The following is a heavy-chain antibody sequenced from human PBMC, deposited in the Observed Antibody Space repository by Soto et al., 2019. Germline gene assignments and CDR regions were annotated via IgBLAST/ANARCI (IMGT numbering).Heavy chain of an antibody. V-gene: IGHV1-18*04. CDR1: GYTFPSYG. J-gene: IGHJ4*02. D-gene: IGHD3-10*01. CDR2: ISAYNGNT. CDR3: ARGLYYYGSWCYAYFDY. Sequence: ASVKVSCKASGYTFPSYGISWVRQAPGQGLEWMGWISAYNGNTNYAQKLQGRVTMTTDTSTSTAYMELRSLRSDDTAVYYCARGLYYYGSWCYAYFDYWGQGTPVTVS.